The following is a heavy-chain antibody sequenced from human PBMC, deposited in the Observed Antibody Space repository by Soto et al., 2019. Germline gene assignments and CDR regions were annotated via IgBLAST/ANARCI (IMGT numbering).Heavy chain of an antibody. Sequence: QAQLVQSGAEVKKPGASVKVSCKASGFSFSDYFMHWVRQAPGQGLEWLGIINPSGDSRNYAQKFQGRVTITRDTSTCTVYMELSSLRYEDTAVYYCARDNSQNYVTPAASSWFHPWGQGPPVTVSS. CDR3: ARDNSQNYVTPAASSWFHP. D-gene: IGHD2-15*01. J-gene: IGHJ5*02. CDR2: INPSGDSR. V-gene: IGHV1-46*01. CDR1: GFSFSDYF.